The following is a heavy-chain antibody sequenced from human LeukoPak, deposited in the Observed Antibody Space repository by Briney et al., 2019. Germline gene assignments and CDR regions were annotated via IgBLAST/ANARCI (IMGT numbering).Heavy chain of an antibody. CDR1: GLTFSSYW. CDR3: ARVVVVTPLNHYFDY. Sequence: GGSLRLSCAASGLTFSSYWMHWVRQAPGKGLVRVSRIKSDGSSTNYADSVRGRFTISRDNAKNTLYLQMNSLRAEDTAVYYCARVVVVTPLNHYFDYWGQGTLVTVSS. J-gene: IGHJ4*02. D-gene: IGHD2-21*02. CDR2: IKSDGSST. V-gene: IGHV3-74*01.